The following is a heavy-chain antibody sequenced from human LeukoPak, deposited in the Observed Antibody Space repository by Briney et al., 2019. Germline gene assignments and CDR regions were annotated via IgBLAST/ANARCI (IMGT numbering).Heavy chain of an antibody. CDR3: AREQTQGLYAYFDY. D-gene: IGHD5/OR15-5a*01. J-gene: IGHJ4*02. V-gene: IGHV3-11*01. Sequence: GGSLRLSCAASGFTVSSNYMSWIRQAPGKGLEWVSYISSSGSTIYYADSVKGRFTISRDNAKNSLYLQMNSLRAEDTAVYYCAREQTQGLYAYFDYWGQGTLVTVSS. CDR1: GFTVSSNY. CDR2: ISSSGSTI.